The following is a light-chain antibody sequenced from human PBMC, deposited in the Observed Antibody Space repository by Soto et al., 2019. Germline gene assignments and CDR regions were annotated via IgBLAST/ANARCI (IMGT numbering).Light chain of an antibody. CDR2: GAS. V-gene: IGKV3-20*01. J-gene: IGKJ1*01. CDR3: QQYGSSPT. Sequence: EIVLTQSPGTLSLSPGERATLSCRASQSISSNYLVWYQQKPGQAPRLLIYGASSRATGIPDRFSGSGSGTDFTLTISRLEPEDFAVYYCQQYGSSPTFGQGTKVEIK. CDR1: QSISSNY.